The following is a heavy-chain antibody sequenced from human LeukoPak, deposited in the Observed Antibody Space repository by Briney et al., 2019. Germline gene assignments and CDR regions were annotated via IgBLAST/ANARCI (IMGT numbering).Heavy chain of an antibody. V-gene: IGHV3-53*01. CDR3: ATDAH. CDR1: GFTVSSNY. Sequence: PGGSLRLSCAASGFTVSSNYISWVRQAPGKGLEWVSLIYSGGSTYYADSVKGRFSISRDNSKNTMFLQMNSLRAEDTAVYYCATDAHWGQRTLVTVSS. J-gene: IGHJ4*02. CDR2: IYSGGST.